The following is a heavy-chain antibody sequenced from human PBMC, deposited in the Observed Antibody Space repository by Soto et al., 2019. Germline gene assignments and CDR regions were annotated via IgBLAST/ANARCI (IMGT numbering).Heavy chain of an antibody. CDR2: IWYDGSNK. D-gene: IGHD6-13*01. CDR3: ARDSLAAADPYYYYGMDV. CDR1: GFTFSSYG. V-gene: IGHV3-33*01. Sequence: LRLSCAASGFTFSSYGMHWVRQAPGKGLEWVAVIWYDGSNKYYADSVKGRFTISRDNSKNTLYLQMNSLRAEDTAVYYCARDSLAAADPYYYYGMDVWGQGTTVTVSS. J-gene: IGHJ6*02.